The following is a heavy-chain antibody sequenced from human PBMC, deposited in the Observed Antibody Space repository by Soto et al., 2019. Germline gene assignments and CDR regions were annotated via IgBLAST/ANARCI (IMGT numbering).Heavy chain of an antibody. Sequence: EVQLLESGGGLVKPGGSLRLSCEAFGLVFSSNAMSWVRQPPGKGLEWVSTISGSGGNTYYADSVKGRFTISRDNSKNTLYLQMNSLRAEDTALYYCAKDPRVHYYGSGSSSYWGQGTLVTVSS. D-gene: IGHD3-10*01. CDR3: AKDPRVHYYGSGSSSY. CDR2: ISGSGGNT. J-gene: IGHJ4*02. CDR1: GLVFSSNA. V-gene: IGHV3-23*01.